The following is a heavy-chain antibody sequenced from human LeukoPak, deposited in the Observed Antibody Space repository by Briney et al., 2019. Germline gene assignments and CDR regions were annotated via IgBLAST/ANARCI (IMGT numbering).Heavy chain of an antibody. D-gene: IGHD3-10*01. CDR1: GGSISSYH. J-gene: IGHJ5*02. Sequence: SETLSLTCTVSGGSISSYHWSWVRQPPGKGLEWIGYIYYSGSTNYNPSLKSRVTISVDTSKNQFSLKLSSVTAADTAVYYCASSKGVTMVRGVINWFDPWGQGTLVTVSS. CDR2: IYYSGST. V-gene: IGHV4-59*01. CDR3: ASSKGVTMVRGVINWFDP.